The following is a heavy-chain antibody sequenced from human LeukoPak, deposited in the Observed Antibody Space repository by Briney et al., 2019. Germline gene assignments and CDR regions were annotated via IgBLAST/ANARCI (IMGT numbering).Heavy chain of an antibody. CDR3: ARGGRDTAMVGPSHGGALFQH. CDR1: GFSFSSYW. Sequence: PGGSLRVSCAASGFSFSSYWMSWVRQAPGKGLEWVANIKQDGGEKYYVDSVKGRFTISRDNAKNSLYLQMNSLRAEDTAVYYCARGGRDTAMVGPSHGGALFQHWGQGTLVTVSS. J-gene: IGHJ1*01. D-gene: IGHD5-18*01. V-gene: IGHV3-7*01. CDR2: IKQDGGEK.